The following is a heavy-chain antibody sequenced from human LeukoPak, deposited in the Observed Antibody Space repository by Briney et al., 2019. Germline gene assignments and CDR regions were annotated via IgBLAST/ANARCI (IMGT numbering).Heavy chain of an antibody. CDR3: ARDTTMVRGVRAWFDP. CDR1: GYTFTGYY. Sequence: ASVKVSCKASGYTFTGYYMNWVRQAPGQGLEWMGWSNPNSGGTNYAQKFQGRVTMTRDTSISTAYMELSRLRSDDTAVYYCARDTTMVRGVRAWFDPWGQGTLVTVSS. D-gene: IGHD3-10*01. CDR2: SNPNSGGT. J-gene: IGHJ5*02. V-gene: IGHV1-2*02.